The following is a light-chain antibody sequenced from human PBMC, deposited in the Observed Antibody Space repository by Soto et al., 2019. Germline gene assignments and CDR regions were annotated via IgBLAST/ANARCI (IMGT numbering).Light chain of an antibody. Sequence: QSALTQPASVSGSPGQSITISCTASSSHIGSSNLVSWYQHQSGKAPKLIIYEGNKRPSGVSNRFSGSKSGKTASLTISGLQAEDEGTYYCCSYAGSSPLYVFGTGTKVTVL. V-gene: IGLV2-23*01. J-gene: IGLJ1*01. CDR2: EGN. CDR3: CSYAGSSPLYV. CDR1: SSHIGSSNL.